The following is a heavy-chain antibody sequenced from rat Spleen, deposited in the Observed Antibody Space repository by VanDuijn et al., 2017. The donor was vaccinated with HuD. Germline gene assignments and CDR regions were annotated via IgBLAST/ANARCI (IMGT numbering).Heavy chain of an antibody. CDR1: GFTFSDYY. D-gene: IGHD5-1*01. J-gene: IGHJ1*01. V-gene: IGHV5-22*01. Sequence: EVQLVESGGGLVQPGRSLKLSCAASGFTFSDYYMAWVRQAPKKGLEWVASISYEGSSTYYGDSVKGRFTISRDNAKSTLYLQMNSLRSEDTATYYCARHALNWEWYFDFWGPGTMVTVSS. CDR2: ISYEGSST. CDR3: ARHALNWEWYFDF.